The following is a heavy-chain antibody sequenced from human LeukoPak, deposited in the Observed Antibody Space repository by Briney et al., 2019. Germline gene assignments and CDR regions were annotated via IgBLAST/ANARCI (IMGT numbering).Heavy chain of an antibody. CDR2: IYTSGST. CDR1: GGSISDYH. J-gene: IGHJ4*02. V-gene: IGHV4-4*07. CDR3: ARGPPPDFDC. Sequence: PSETLSLTCTVSGGSISDYHWSWIRQPAGKGLEWIGRIYTSGSTDYNPSLKSRVAMSVDTSKNQFSLKLNSMTAADTAVYYCARGPPPDFDCWGQGTLVTVSS.